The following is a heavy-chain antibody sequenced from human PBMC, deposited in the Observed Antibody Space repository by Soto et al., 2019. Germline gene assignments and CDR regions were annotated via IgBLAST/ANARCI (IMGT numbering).Heavy chain of an antibody. D-gene: IGHD3-10*01. J-gene: IGHJ4*02. V-gene: IGHV4-39*01. Sequence: QLQLQESGPGLMKPSETLSLTCTVSGASISTKSYYWAWMRSPPGKGLECIGVISYHGTTYYNPSLKSRVTISVDTSRNQFSLMLTSVTVADTAVYYCAAQTDRVAVVKESSFEYWGQGTLATVSP. CDR1: GASISTKSYY. CDR3: AAQTDRVAVVKESSFEY. CDR2: ISYHGTT.